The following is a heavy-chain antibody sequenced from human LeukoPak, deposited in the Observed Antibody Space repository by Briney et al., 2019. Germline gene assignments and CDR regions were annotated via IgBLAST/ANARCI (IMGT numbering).Heavy chain of an antibody. CDR3: ARGVVVVPAAIWSLGYSYGYYFDY. V-gene: IGHV4-38-2*01. J-gene: IGHJ4*02. CDR1: GYSISSGYY. D-gene: IGHD2-2*01. CDR2: IYHSGST. Sequence: SETLSLTCAVSGYSISSGYYWGWIRQPPGKGLEWIGSIYHSGSTYYNPSLKSRVTISVDTSKNQFSLKLSSVTAADTAVYHCARGVVVVPAAIWSLGYSYGYYFDYWGQGTLATVSS.